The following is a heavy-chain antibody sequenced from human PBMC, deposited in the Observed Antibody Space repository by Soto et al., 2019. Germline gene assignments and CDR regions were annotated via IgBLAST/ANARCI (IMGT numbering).Heavy chain of an antibody. J-gene: IGHJ5*02. CDR1: GFSLSTSEMS. Sequence: SGPTLGNPTQTLTLTCTFSGFSLSTSEMSVSWIRQPPGKALEWLALIDGDDDKYYSTSLKTRLTISKDTSKNQVVLTMTNMDPVDTATYYCARATSYTSSWPSNWFDPWGQGTLVTVSS. V-gene: IGHV2-70*01. CDR2: IDGDDDK. CDR3: ARATSYTSSWPSNWFDP. D-gene: IGHD6-13*01.